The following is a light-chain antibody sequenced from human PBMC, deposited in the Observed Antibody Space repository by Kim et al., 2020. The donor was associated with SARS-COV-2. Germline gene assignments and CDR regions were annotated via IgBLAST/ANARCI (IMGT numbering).Light chain of an antibody. CDR2: QDT. J-gene: IGLJ3*02. Sequence: KYVSWYHQKPGQSPVWVIYQDTKRPSGIPERFSGSNSGNTATLTISGTQTMDEGDYYCQAWDSSTNVVFGGGTKLTVL. CDR3: QAWDSSTNVV. CDR1: KY. V-gene: IGLV3-1*01.